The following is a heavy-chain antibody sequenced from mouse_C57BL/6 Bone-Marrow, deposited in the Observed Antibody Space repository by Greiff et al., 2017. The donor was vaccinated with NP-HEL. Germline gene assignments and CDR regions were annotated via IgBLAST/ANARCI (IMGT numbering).Heavy chain of an antibody. D-gene: IGHD2-2*01. CDR3: ARGSMVTGGYFDY. V-gene: IGHV1-53*01. Sequence: QVQLQQPGTELVKPGASVKLSCKASGYTFTSYWMHWVKQRPGQGLEWIGNINPSNGGTNYNEKFKSKATLTVDKSSSTAYMQLSSLTSEESAVYYCARGSMVTGGYFDYWGQGTTLTVSS. CDR1: GYTFTSYW. CDR2: INPSNGGT. J-gene: IGHJ2*01.